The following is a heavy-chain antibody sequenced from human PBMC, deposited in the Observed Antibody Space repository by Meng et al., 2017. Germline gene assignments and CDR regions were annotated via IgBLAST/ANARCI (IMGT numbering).Heavy chain of an antibody. CDR1: GYTFTSYW. J-gene: IGHJ6*02. CDR3: ARLGGSYSDYYYYGMDV. Sequence: GGSLRLSCKGSGYTFTSYWIGCVRQMPGKGLEWMGIIYPGDSDTRYSPSFQGQVTISADKSISTAYPQWSSLKASDAAMYYCARLGGSYSDYYYYGMDVWGQGTTVTVSS. V-gene: IGHV5-51*01. CDR2: IYPGDSDT. D-gene: IGHD1-26*01.